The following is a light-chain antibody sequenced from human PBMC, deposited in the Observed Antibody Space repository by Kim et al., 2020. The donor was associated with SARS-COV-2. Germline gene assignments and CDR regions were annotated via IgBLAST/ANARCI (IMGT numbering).Light chain of an antibody. CDR2: DVS. CDR3: SSYAGSYTCV. J-gene: IGLJ1*01. CDR1: SVDVGGYNY. V-gene: IGLV2-11*01. Sequence: GQSVTIACTGPSVDVGGYNYVSWYQQHPGKAPKLIIYDVSKRPSGVPDRFSGSKSGNTASLIISGLQADDEADYYCSSYAGSYTCVFGTGTKVTVL.